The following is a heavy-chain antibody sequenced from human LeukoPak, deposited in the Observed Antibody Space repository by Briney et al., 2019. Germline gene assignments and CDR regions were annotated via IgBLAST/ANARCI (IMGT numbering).Heavy chain of an antibody. CDR2: ISGSGGST. CDR1: GFTFGDYA. J-gene: IGHJ4*02. Sequence: GGSLRLSCTASGFTFGDYAMSWVRQAPGKGLEWVSGISGSGGSTYYADSVKGRFTISRDNSKNTLYLQMNSLRAEDTAVYYCAKDNGIVAPSIPLDYWGQGTLVTVSS. D-gene: IGHD5-12*01. CDR3: AKDNGIVAPSIPLDY. V-gene: IGHV3-23*01.